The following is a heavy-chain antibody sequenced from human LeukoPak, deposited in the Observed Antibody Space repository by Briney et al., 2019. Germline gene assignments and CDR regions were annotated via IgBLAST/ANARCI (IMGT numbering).Heavy chain of an antibody. D-gene: IGHD2-15*01. Sequence: ASVKVSCKASGYTFTSYYMHWVRQAPGQGLERMGIINPSGGSTSYAQKFQGRVTMTRDMSTSTVYMELSSLRSEDTAVYYCARVVYCSGGSCYFAFDIWGQGTMVTVSS. CDR1: GYTFTSYY. CDR2: INPSGGST. CDR3: ARVVYCSGGSCYFAFDI. V-gene: IGHV1-46*01. J-gene: IGHJ3*02.